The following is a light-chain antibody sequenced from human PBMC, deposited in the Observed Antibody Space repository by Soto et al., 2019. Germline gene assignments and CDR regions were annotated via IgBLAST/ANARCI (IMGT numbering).Light chain of an antibody. CDR2: DAS. CDR1: QSVRRS. J-gene: IGKJ1*01. CDR3: QQRSNWPGT. Sequence: EIVFTQSPATLSLSPGERATLSCRASQSVRRSLAWYQQHPGQAPRLLIYDASNRATGIPARFSGSGSGTDFTLTNSSIESKDFAVYYCQQRSNWPGTFGQGTKVEIK. V-gene: IGKV3-11*01.